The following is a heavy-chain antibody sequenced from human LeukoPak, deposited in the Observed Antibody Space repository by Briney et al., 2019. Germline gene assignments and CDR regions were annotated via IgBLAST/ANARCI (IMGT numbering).Heavy chain of an antibody. CDR1: GFTFDDYA. CDR2: ISWDGGST. Sequence: GGSLRLSCAASGFTFDDYAMHWVRQAPGKGLEWVSLISWDGGSTYYADSVKGRFTISRDNSKNSLYLQMNSLRAEDTALYYCAKDGGDYDWYFDLWGRGTLVTVSS. J-gene: IGHJ2*01. V-gene: IGHV3-43D*03. D-gene: IGHD4-17*01. CDR3: AKDGGDYDWYFDL.